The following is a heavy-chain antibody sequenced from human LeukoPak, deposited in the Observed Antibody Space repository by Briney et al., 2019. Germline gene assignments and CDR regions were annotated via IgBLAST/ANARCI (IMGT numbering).Heavy chain of an antibody. V-gene: IGHV1-2*02. CDR1: GYTFTGYY. Sequence: ASVKVSCKASGYTFTGYYMHWVRQAPGQGLEWMGWINPNSGGTNYAQKFQGRVTMTRDTSISTAYMELSRLRSDDTAVYYCARSKFSSGWYQHLQRGFDPWGQGTLVTVSS. CDR2: INPNSGGT. CDR3: ARSKFSSGWYQHLQRGFDP. D-gene: IGHD6-19*01. J-gene: IGHJ5*02.